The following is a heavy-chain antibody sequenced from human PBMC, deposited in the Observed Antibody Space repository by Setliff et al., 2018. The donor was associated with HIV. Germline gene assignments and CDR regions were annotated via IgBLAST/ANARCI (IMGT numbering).Heavy chain of an antibody. Sequence: GGSLRLSCAASGFTLYDYGMTWVRQAPGKGLEWVSGINWNGDNTGYADSVKGRFTISRDNAKNSLYLQMNSLRVEDTALYYCVGGHLDYYGMDVWGQGTTVTVSS. CDR2: INWNGDNT. CDR3: VGGHLDYYGMDV. CDR1: GFTLYDYG. V-gene: IGHV3-20*04. J-gene: IGHJ6*02.